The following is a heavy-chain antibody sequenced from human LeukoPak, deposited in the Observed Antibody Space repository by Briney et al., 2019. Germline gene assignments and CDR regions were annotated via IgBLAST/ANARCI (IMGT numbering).Heavy chain of an antibody. CDR1: GYTFTGYY. Sequence: GASVKVSCKASGYTFTGYYMHWVRQAPGQGLEWMGWINPNSGGTNYAQKFQGRVTITADESTSTAYMELSSLRSEDTAVYYCARAGQDYYGSGSPQYYYYYMDVWGKGTTVTISS. J-gene: IGHJ6*03. CDR2: INPNSGGT. CDR3: ARAGQDYYGSGSPQYYYYYMDV. V-gene: IGHV1-2*02. D-gene: IGHD3-10*01.